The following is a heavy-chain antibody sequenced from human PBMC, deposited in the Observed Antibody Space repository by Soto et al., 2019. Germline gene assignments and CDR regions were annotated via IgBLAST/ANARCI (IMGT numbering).Heavy chain of an antibody. CDR1: GFTFSSYA. J-gene: IGHJ4*02. CDR3: AKESIFGVVRSHYYFDY. V-gene: IGHV3-23*01. Sequence: GGSLRLSCAASGFTFSSYAMSWVRQAPGKGLEWVSAISGSGGSTYYADSVKGRFTISRDNSKNTLYLQMNSLRAEDTAVYYCAKESIFGVVRSHYYFDYWGQGTLVTVSS. CDR2: ISGSGGST. D-gene: IGHD3-3*01.